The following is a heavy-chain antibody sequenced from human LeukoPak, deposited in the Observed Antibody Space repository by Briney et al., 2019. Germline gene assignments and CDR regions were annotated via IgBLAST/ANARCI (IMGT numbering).Heavy chain of an antibody. V-gene: IGHV3-33*01. D-gene: IGHD3-22*01. CDR2: IWYDGSNE. CDR3: AREKLSFFDSSGYFDY. Sequence: GGSLRLSCAASGFTFSNYAMHWVRQAPGKGLEWVAVIWYDGSNEYYADSVTGRFTIFRDNAKNSLYLQMSRLRAEDTAVYYCAREKLSFFDSSGYFDYWGQGTLVTVSS. CDR1: GFTFSNYA. J-gene: IGHJ4*02.